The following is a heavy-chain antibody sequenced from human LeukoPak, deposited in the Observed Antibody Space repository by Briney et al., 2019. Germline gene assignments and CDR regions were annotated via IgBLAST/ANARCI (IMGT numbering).Heavy chain of an antibody. V-gene: IGHV4-59*01. D-gene: IGHD3-9*01. Sequence: SETLSLTCTVSGGSTSSYYWSWIRQPPGKGLEWIGYIYDSGSTNYNPSLKSRVTISVDTSKNQFSLKLTSVTAADTAVYYCTKGGRRDILTYWGQGILVTVSP. CDR2: IYDSGST. CDR1: GGSTSSYY. J-gene: IGHJ4*02. CDR3: TKGGRRDILTY.